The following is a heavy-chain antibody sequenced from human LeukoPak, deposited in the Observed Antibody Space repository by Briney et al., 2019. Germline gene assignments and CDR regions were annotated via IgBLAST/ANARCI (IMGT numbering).Heavy chain of an antibody. D-gene: IGHD3-3*01. CDR2: IYYSGST. CDR1: GGSINSYY. Sequence: SETLSLTCTVSGGSINSYYWSWIRQPPGKGLEWIGYIYYSGSTNYNPSLKRRVTISVDTSKNQFSLKLSSVTAADTAVYYCARDPNYYDFWSGYYRLGFDYWGQGTLVTVSS. V-gene: IGHV4-59*12. J-gene: IGHJ4*02. CDR3: ARDPNYYDFWSGYYRLGFDY.